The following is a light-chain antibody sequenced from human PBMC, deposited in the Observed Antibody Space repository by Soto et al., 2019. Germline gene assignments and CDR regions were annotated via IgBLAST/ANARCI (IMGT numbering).Light chain of an antibody. CDR2: GVT. J-gene: IGLJ1*01. Sequence: QSALTQPPSASGSPGQSVTISCTGTSSDVGDHNLVSWYQQHPGKAPKLLIWGVTNRPSGVPHRFSGSKSGNTASLTVSGLKAEDEADYYCSSYAGSDNYFFGTGTKLTVL. CDR3: SSYAGSDNYF. V-gene: IGLV2-8*01. CDR1: SSDVGDHNL.